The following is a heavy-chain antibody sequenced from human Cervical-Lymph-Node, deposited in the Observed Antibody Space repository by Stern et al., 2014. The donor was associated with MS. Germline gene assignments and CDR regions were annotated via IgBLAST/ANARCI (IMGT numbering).Heavy chain of an antibody. V-gene: IGHV1-69*09. Sequence: QMQLVQSGAEVKKPGSSVNVSCKASGGTFSSSYAITWMRQAPGQGLEWMGRIIPILGLPNYAQKSQGRVTIPADTSTSTTYMQLSSLRSEDTAVYYCARGVVSNRAAATLHNLFDPWGQGTLVTVSS. CDR3: ARGVVSNRAAATLHNLFDP. CDR2: IIPILGLP. D-gene: IGHD2-15*01. J-gene: IGHJ5*02. CDR1: GGTFSSSYA.